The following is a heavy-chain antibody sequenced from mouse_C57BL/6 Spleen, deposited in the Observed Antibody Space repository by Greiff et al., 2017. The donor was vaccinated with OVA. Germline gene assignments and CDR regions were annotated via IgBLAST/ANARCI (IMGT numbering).Heavy chain of an antibody. J-gene: IGHJ4*01. CDR1: GYTFTEYT. CDR2: FYPGSGSI. CDR3: ARHEDRDYGNRGYAMDY. D-gene: IGHD2-1*01. Sequence: QVQLKQSGAELVKPGASVKLSCKASGYTFTEYTIHWVKQRSGQGLEWIGWFYPGSGSIKYNEKFKDKATLTADKSSSTVYMELSRLTSEDSAVYFCARHEDRDYGNRGYAMDYWGQGTSVTVSS. V-gene: IGHV1-62-2*01.